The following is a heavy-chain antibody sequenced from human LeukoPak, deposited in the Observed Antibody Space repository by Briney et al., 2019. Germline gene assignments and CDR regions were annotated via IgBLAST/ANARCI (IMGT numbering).Heavy chain of an antibody. CDR3: AIGSYCSGGSCYPLFDY. Sequence: GGSLRLSCGASGFVVSTHYMTWVRQAPGKGLEWVAFIFSGGSTYYSDSVKGRFTLSRDNSKNTLNLQMNSLRAEDTAVYYCAIGSYCSGGSCYPLFDYWGRGTLVTVSS. J-gene: IGHJ4*02. CDR1: GFVVSTHY. CDR2: IFSGGST. V-gene: IGHV3-66*01. D-gene: IGHD2-15*01.